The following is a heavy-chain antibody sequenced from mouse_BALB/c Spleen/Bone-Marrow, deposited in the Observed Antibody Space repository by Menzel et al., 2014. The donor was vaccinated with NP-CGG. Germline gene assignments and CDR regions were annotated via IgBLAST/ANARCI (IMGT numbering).Heavy chain of an antibody. CDR3: AITTVVNAMDY. CDR2: IHYSGTT. V-gene: IGHV3-1*02. CDR1: GYSITSGYT. Sequence: EVKLMESGPDLVKPSQSPSLTCTVTGYSITSGYTWHWIRQFPGNTLEWMGYIHYSGTTNYNPSPKSRISITRDTSKNQFFLQLNSVTTEDTATYYCAITTVVNAMDYWGQGTSVTVSS. J-gene: IGHJ4*01. D-gene: IGHD1-1*01.